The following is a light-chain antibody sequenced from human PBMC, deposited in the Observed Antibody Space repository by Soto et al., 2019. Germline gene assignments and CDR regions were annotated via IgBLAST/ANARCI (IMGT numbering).Light chain of an antibody. CDR3: SSYAGGNNPFV. V-gene: IGLV2-8*01. J-gene: IGLJ1*01. CDR1: TSDVGGYDY. CDR2: EVT. Sequence: QSALTRPGSACGSPGQSVTISCTGTTSDVGGYDYVSWYQQHPGNAPKLIISEVTKRPSGVPDRFSGSKSGNTASLTVSGLQAEDEADYYCSSYAGGNNPFVFGPGTKVTVL.